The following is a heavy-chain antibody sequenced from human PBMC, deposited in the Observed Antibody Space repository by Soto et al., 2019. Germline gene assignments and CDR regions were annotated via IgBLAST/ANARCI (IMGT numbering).Heavy chain of an antibody. D-gene: IGHD5-12*01. CDR1: GFALSTRGVA. CDR2: IYWDEDK. J-gene: IGHJ4*02. V-gene: IGHV2-5*02. CDR3: SHNLLGYAYYVDY. Sequence: QITLKESGPTLVKPTQTLTLTCTFSGFALSTRGVAVGWIRQPPGKALEWLALIYWDEDKWYSPSLKSRLTITEDTCKSQVVITMNNMDTVGTATYCCSHNLLGYAYYVDYWGQGTLVTVSS.